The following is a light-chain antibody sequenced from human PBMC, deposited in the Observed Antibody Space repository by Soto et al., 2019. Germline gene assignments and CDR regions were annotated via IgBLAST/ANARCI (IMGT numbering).Light chain of an antibody. CDR1: SSDVGGYNY. CDR2: EVS. J-gene: IGLJ1*01. Sequence: QSVLTQPASGSGSPGQSITISCTGTSSDVGGYNYVSWYQQHPGKAPKLMIYEVSNRPSGVSNRFSGSKSGNTASLTISGLQAEHEADYYCSSYTSSSTLFVFGTGTNVTVL. V-gene: IGLV2-14*01. CDR3: SSYTSSSTLFV.